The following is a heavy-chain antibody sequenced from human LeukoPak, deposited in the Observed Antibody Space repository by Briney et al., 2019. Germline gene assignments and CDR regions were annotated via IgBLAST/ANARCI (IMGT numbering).Heavy chain of an antibody. CDR2: IYYSGST. D-gene: IGHD3-10*01. CDR1: GGSISNNYF. Sequence: SETLSLTCTVSGGSISNNYFWGWVRQPPGKGLEWIGNIYYSGSTYYKSSLKSRLTISLDTSRKQFSLKLSSVTAADTAIYYCATGVLLDGSPVHAFDIWGQGTLVTVSS. J-gene: IGHJ3*02. V-gene: IGHV4-39*07. CDR3: ATGVLLDGSPVHAFDI.